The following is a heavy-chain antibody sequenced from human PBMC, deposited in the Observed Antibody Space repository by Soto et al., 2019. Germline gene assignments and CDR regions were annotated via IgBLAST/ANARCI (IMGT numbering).Heavy chain of an antibody. D-gene: IGHD3-3*01. J-gene: IGHJ6*02. CDR1: GFIFSSYA. CDR3: TTLSITIFGVVLMDV. CDR2: ISGSGGST. V-gene: IGHV3-23*01. Sequence: GGSLRLSCAASGFIFSSYAMSWVRQAPGKGLEWVSVISGSGGSTYYADSVKGRFTISRDNSKNTLYLQMNSLRAEDTAVYYCTTLSITIFGVVLMDVWGQGTTVTVSS.